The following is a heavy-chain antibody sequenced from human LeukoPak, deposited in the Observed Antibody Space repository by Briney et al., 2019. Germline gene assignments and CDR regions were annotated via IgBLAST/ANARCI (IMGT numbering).Heavy chain of an antibody. V-gene: IGHV3-23*01. CDR3: AKVTYTGSYYVDY. CDR1: GFTFSSYV. Sequence: GGSLRLSCAASGFTFSSYVMSWVRQAPAKGLEWVSTISASGGSTYYADSVKGRFTISRDNSKNTLYLQMNSLRAEDTAVYYCAKVTYTGSYYVDYWGQGTLVPVSS. CDR2: ISASGGST. J-gene: IGHJ4*02. D-gene: IGHD1-26*01.